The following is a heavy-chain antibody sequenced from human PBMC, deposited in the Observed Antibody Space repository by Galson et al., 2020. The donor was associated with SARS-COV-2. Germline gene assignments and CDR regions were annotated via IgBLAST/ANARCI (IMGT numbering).Heavy chain of an antibody. Sequence: ASETLSLTCTVSGGSISSSSYYWGWNRQPPGKGLEWIGSIYYSGSTYYNPSLKSLVTISVDTSKNQFSLKLSSVTAADTAVYYCARVRAPSFTMVVVVINWYFDLWGRGTLVTVSS. D-gene: IGHD3-22*01. CDR1: GGSISSSSYY. J-gene: IGHJ2*01. V-gene: IGHV4-39*07. CDR3: ARVRAPSFTMVVVVINWYFDL. CDR2: IYYSGST.